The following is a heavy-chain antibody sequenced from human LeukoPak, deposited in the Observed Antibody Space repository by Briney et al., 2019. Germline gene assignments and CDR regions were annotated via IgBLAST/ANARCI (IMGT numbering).Heavy chain of an antibody. CDR1: GGSISSGGYS. CDR2: IYHSGST. D-gene: IGHD1-26*01. Sequence: SQTLSLTCAVSGGSISSGGYSWSWIRQPPGKGLEWIGYIYHSGSTNYNPSLKSRVTISVDKSKNQFSLKLSSVTAADTAVYYCASVGASDYWGQGTLVTVSS. CDR3: ASVGASDY. J-gene: IGHJ4*02. V-gene: IGHV4-30-2*01.